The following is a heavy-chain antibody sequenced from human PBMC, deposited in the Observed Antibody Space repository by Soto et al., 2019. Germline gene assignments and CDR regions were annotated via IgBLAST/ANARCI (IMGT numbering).Heavy chain of an antibody. CDR1: GFTFSSYA. Sequence: QVQLVESGGGVVQPGRSLRLSCAASGFTFSSYAMHWVRQAPGKGLEWVAVISYDGSNKYYADSVKGRFTISRDNSKKTLYLQMNSLRAEATAVYYCAGVAVEMATIHVFDYWGQGTLVTVSS. V-gene: IGHV3-30-3*01. CDR3: AGVAVEMATIHVFDY. J-gene: IGHJ4*02. CDR2: ISYDGSNK. D-gene: IGHD5-12*01.